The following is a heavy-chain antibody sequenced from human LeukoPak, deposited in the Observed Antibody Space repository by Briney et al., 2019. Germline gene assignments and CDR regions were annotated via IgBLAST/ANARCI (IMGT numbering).Heavy chain of an antibody. D-gene: IGHD6-13*01. Sequence: ASVKVSCKASGGTFSSYAISWVRQAPGQGLEWMGGIIPIFGTANYAQKFQGRVTITTDESTSTAYMELSSLRSEDTAVYYCARRAAAGSAGFDYWGQGTLVTVSS. J-gene: IGHJ4*02. CDR2: IIPIFGTA. V-gene: IGHV1-69*05. CDR3: ARRAAAGSAGFDY. CDR1: GGTFSSYA.